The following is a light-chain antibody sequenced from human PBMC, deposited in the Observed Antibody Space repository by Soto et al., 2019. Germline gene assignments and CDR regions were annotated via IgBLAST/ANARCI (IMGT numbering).Light chain of an antibody. CDR2: DVS. Sequence: QSVLTQPRSVSGSPGQSVTISCTGTSSDVGGYNYVSWYQQHPGKAPKLMIYDVSKRPSGVPDRFSGSKSGNTASLTISGLQAEDEADYYCCSYAGSYTFVFGTGIKVNVL. V-gene: IGLV2-11*01. CDR3: CSYAGSYTFV. J-gene: IGLJ1*01. CDR1: SSDVGGYNY.